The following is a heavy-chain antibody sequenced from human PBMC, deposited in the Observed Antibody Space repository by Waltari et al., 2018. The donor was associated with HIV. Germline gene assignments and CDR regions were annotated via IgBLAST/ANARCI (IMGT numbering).Heavy chain of an antibody. Sequence: QLQLQESGPRLVKPSETLSLTCTVSGGSIRSSSYYWGWIRQPPGKGLEWIGNIYYRGSTYYNPSLKSRVTISVDTSKNQFSLKLNSVTAADTAVYYCARTVYPVYSSSPYFDYWGQGTLVTVSS. V-gene: IGHV4-39*01. CDR3: ARTVYPVYSSSPYFDY. CDR1: GGSIRSSSYY. D-gene: IGHD6-6*01. J-gene: IGHJ4*02. CDR2: IYYRGST.